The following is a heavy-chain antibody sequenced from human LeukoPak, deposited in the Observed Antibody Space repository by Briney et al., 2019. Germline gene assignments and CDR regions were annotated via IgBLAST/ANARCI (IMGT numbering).Heavy chain of an antibody. CDR3: ARWGYDYSDKSMYYFDY. D-gene: IGHD4-11*01. CDR1: GYSFTNYA. Sequence: ASVTVSCTASGYSFTNYAINWVRQAPGQGLEWMGWIHTNTGNPTYAQDFTGRFVFSLDTSVSTAYLQISSLKAEDTAVYYCARWGYDYSDKSMYYFDYWGQGTLVTVSS. V-gene: IGHV7-4-1*02. J-gene: IGHJ4*02. CDR2: IHTNTGNP.